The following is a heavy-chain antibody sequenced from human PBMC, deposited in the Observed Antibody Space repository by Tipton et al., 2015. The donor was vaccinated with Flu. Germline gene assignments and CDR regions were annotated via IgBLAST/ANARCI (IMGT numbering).Heavy chain of an antibody. D-gene: IGHD3-10*01. V-gene: IGHV3-53*01. CDR2: IFGGGTA. CDR3: ARGGAGITMVRGATYYYYYMDV. J-gene: IGHJ6*03. Sequence: SLRLSCAASGFTVSGNQMSWVRQAPGEGLEWISVIFGGGTAYYADSVEGRFIISRDNSKNTLYLQMNSLRADDTAVYYCARGGAGITMVRGATYYYYYMDVWGKGTTVTVSS. CDR1: GFTVSGNQ.